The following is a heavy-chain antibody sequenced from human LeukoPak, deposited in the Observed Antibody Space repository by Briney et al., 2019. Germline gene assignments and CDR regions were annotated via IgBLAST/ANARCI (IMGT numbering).Heavy chain of an antibody. CDR3: VKVITMVRGVIKNYYGMDV. Sequence: GGSLRLSCAASGFTFSSYWMSWVRQAPGKGLEWVANIKQDGSNKYYADSVKGRFTISRDNSKNTLYLQMNSLRAEDTAVYYCVKVITMVRGVIKNYYGMDVWGKGTTVTVSS. CDR2: IKQDGSNK. J-gene: IGHJ6*04. D-gene: IGHD3-10*01. CDR1: GFTFSSYW. V-gene: IGHV3-7*01.